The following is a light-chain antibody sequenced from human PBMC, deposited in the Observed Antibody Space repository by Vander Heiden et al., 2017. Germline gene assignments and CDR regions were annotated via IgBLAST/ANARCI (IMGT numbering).Light chain of an antibody. Sequence: QSVLTQPPSVSGAPGQRVTISCTGSSSNIGSGLDVHWYQQLPGTAPKLLIYGNTNRPSGVPDRFSGSKSGTSASLAITGLQAEDEADYYCQSYDSSLDWVFGGGTKLTVL. J-gene: IGLJ3*02. CDR1: SSNIGSGLD. CDR3: QSYDSSLDWV. CDR2: GNT. V-gene: IGLV1-40*01.